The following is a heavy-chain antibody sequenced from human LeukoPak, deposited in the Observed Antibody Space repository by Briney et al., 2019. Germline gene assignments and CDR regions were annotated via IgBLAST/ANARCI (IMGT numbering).Heavy chain of an antibody. D-gene: IGHD1-1*01. CDR1: GYTFTGYY. J-gene: IGHJ6*02. Sequence: ASLKVSCKASGYTFTGYYMQWVRQAPGQGLEWMGWINPNSGGTNYAQKIQGRVTMTRDTSISTAYMELSRLRSDDTAVYYRARMDAGKKDWNDVDYYYYYGMDVWGQGTTVTVSS. V-gene: IGHV1-2*02. CDR2: INPNSGGT. CDR3: ARMDAGKKDWNDVDYYYYYGMDV.